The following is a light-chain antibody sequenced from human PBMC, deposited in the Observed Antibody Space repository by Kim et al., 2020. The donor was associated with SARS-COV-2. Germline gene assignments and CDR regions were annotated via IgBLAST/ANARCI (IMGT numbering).Light chain of an antibody. V-gene: IGLV4-69*01. CDR2: VNSDGTH. Sequence: VTLAWPLGSGDSNYDVAWRQQRRDKGPGYMVKVNSDGTHNEGDGLRDRCAGSASGAERYLTISGLQTEDEADYYCQSWGRGIRVFGGGTQMTVL. CDR3: QSWGRGIRV. CDR1: SGDSNYD. J-gene: IGLJ3*02.